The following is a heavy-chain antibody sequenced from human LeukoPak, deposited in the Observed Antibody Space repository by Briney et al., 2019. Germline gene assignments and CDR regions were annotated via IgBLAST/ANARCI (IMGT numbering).Heavy chain of an antibody. J-gene: IGHJ4*02. CDR1: GFTFKNSW. CDR3: ARDHRPSDSSSDPFDC. D-gene: IGHD6-13*01. V-gene: IGHV3-7*01. CDR2: INQDGGEK. Sequence: GGSLRLSCAASGFTFKNSWMSWVRQAPGKGLQWVANINQDGGEKYYVDSVKGRFTISRDDAKTSVYLQMNSLRAEDTAVYYCARDHRPSDSSSDPFDCWGQGTLVTVSS.